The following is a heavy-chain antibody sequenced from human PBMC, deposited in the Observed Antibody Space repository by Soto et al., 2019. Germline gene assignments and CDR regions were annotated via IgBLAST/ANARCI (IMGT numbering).Heavy chain of an antibody. CDR1: GYTFTSYG. V-gene: IGHV1-18*01. CDR2: ISAYKGNT. CDR3: ARYVRRLPGVWVADPGTFHY. J-gene: IGHJ4*02. Sequence: QVQLVQSGAEVKKPGASVKVSCKASGYTFTSYGISWVRQAPGQVLEWMGWISAYKGNTNYAQKLQGRVTMTTDTPTTKADREVRSLGSDVTAVYYCARYVRRLPGVWVADPGTFHYWGQEPLVT. D-gene: IGHD1-1*01.